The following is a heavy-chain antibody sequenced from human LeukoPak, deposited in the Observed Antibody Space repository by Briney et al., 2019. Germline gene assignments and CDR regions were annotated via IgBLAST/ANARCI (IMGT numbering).Heavy chain of an antibody. Sequence: ASVKVSCKASGYTFTGYYMHWVRQAPGQGLEWMGWINPNSGGTNYAQKFQGRVTMTRDTSISTAYMELSGLRSDDTAVYYCARDVKQQLSEFYYYYGMDVWGQGTTVTVSS. CDR1: GYTFTGYY. CDR3: ARDVKQQLSEFYYYYGMDV. V-gene: IGHV1-2*02. CDR2: INPNSGGT. J-gene: IGHJ6*02. D-gene: IGHD6-13*01.